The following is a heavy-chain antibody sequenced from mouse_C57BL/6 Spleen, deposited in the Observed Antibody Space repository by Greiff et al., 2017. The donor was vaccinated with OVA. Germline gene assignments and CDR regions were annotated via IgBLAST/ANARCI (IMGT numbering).Heavy chain of an antibody. V-gene: IGHV14-2*01. J-gene: IGHJ4*01. CDR2: IDPEDGET. CDR3: ARRGGYDEDYYAMDY. D-gene: IGHD2-2*01. CDR1: GFNIKDYY. Sequence: EVQVVESGAELVKPGASVKLSCTASGFNIKDYYMHWVKQRTEQGLEWIGRIDPEDGETKYAPKFQGKATITADTSSNTAYLQLSSLTSEDTAVYYCARRGGYDEDYYAMDYWGQGTSVTVSS.